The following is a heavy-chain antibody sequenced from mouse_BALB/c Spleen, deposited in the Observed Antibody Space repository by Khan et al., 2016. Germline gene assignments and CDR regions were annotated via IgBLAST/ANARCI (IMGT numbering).Heavy chain of an antibody. CDR3: AGRNWDVDY. CDR1: GYSITSDYA. V-gene: IGHV3-2*02. CDR2: ISYSGST. D-gene: IGHD4-1*02. J-gene: IGHJ2*01. Sequence: EVQLQESGPGLVKPSQSLSLTCTVTGYSITSDYAWNWIRQFPGNKLEWMGYISYSGSTSYNPSLKSRFSITRDTSKNQFFLQLKSVTTEDTATYYCAGRNWDVDYWGQGTTLTVSS.